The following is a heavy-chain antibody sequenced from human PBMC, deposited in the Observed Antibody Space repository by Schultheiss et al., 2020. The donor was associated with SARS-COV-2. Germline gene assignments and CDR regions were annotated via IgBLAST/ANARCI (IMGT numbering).Heavy chain of an antibody. J-gene: IGHJ5*02. V-gene: IGHV4-59*12. CDR3: ARVRPTVTNFGWFDP. CDR1: GGSISSYY. Sequence: SQTLSLTCTVSGGSISSYYWSWIRQPPGKGLEWIGYIYYSGSTYYNPSLKSLVTISVDTSKNQFSLKLSSVTAADTAVYYCARVRPTVTNFGWFDPWGQGTLVTVSS. CDR2: IYYSGST. D-gene: IGHD4-17*01.